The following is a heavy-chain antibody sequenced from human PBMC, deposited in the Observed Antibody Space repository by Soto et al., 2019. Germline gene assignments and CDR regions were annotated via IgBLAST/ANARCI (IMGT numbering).Heavy chain of an antibody. CDR3: ARDETIIRDRYDILTFDP. D-gene: IGHD3-9*01. CDR2: ISAYNGNT. CDR1: GYTFTSYG. Sequence: GASVKVSCKASGYTFTSYGIIWVRQAPGQGLEWMGWISAYNGNTNYAQKLQGRVTMTTDTSTSTAYMELRSLRSDDTAVYYCARDETIIRDRYDILTFDPWGQGTLVTAPQ. V-gene: IGHV1-18*01. J-gene: IGHJ5*02.